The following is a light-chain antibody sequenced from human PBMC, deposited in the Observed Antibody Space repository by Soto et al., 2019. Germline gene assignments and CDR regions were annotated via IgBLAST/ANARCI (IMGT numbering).Light chain of an antibody. Sequence: QSVLTQPPSVSEAPRQRVTISCSGSSSNIENNAVNWYQQLPGKAPKLLIYGNSNRPSGVPDRFSGSKSGTSASLAITGLQAEDEADYYCQSYDSSLSGAVFGGGTKLTVL. CDR1: SSNIENNA. J-gene: IGLJ3*02. CDR3: QSYDSSLSGAV. V-gene: IGLV1-40*01. CDR2: GNS.